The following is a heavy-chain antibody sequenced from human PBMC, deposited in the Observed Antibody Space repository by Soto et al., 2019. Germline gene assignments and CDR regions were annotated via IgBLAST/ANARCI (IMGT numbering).Heavy chain of an antibody. CDR3: ARDREPVVVVAAADY. Sequence: EVQLVESGGGLVKPGGSLRLSYAASGFTFSSYSMNWVRQAPGKGLEWVSSISSSSSYIYYADSVKGRFTISRDNAKNSLYLQMNSLRAEDTAVYYCARDREPVVVVAAADYWGQGTLVTVSS. D-gene: IGHD2-15*01. J-gene: IGHJ4*02. CDR1: GFTFSSYS. CDR2: ISSSSSYI. V-gene: IGHV3-21*01.